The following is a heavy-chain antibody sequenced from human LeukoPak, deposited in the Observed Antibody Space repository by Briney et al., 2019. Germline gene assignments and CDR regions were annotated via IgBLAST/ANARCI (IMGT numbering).Heavy chain of an antibody. V-gene: IGHV1-18*01. J-gene: IGHJ4*02. D-gene: IGHD5-18*01. CDR3: ARYRSNIQLWSFDY. CDR2: ISAYNGNT. CDR1: GYTFTSYG. Sequence: GASVKVSCKASGYTFTSYGISWVRQAPGQGLEWMGWISAYNGNTNYAQKLQGRVTMTTDTSTSTAYMELRSLRSDDTAVYYCARYRSNIQLWSFDYWGQGTLVTVSS.